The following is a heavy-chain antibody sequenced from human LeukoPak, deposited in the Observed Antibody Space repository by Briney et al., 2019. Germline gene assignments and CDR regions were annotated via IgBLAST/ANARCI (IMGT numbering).Heavy chain of an antibody. CDR3: ARGWAFDI. Sequence: SDTLSLTCAVYGGSFSGYYCSWIRQPPGQGLEWIGEINHSGSTNYNPSLKSRVPISVNTSKNQFSLKLSSVTAADTAVYYCARGWAFDIWGQGTMVTVSS. V-gene: IGHV4-34*01. J-gene: IGHJ3*02. CDR2: INHSGST. CDR1: GGSFSGYY.